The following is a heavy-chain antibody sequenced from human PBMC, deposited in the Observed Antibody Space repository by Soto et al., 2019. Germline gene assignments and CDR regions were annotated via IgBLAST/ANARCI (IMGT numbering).Heavy chain of an antibody. CDR1: GFTFSNAW. CDR3: TTAFSNWNRPTSDY. V-gene: IGHV3-15*07. CDR2: IKSKTDGGTT. J-gene: IGHJ4*02. Sequence: GGSLRLSCAASGFTFSNAWMNWVRQAPGKGLEWVGRIKSKTDGGTTDYAAPVKGRFTISRDDSKNTLYLQMNSLKTEDTAVYYCTTAFSNWNRPTSDYWGQGTLVTVSS. D-gene: IGHD1-20*01.